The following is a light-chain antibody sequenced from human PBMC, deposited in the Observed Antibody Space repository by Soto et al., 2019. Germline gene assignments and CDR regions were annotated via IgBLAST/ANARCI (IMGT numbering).Light chain of an antibody. CDR2: DVS. Sequence: QSALTQPASVSGSPGQSITISFTGTSSDIGAYNYVSWYQQHHPGKVPKPVIYDVSHRPSGISSRFSGSKSGNAASLTISGLQAEDEADYYCASYTTSSTLIFGGGTKLTVL. CDR1: SSDIGAYNY. V-gene: IGLV2-14*01. CDR3: ASYTTSSTLI. J-gene: IGLJ2*01.